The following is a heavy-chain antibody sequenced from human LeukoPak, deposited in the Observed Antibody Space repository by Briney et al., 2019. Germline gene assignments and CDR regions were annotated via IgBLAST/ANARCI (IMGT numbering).Heavy chain of an antibody. J-gene: IGHJ3*02. D-gene: IGHD3-22*01. CDR3: ARGAYDSSGYTALYAFDI. V-gene: IGHV3-11*01. CDR2: ISSTGSTI. CDR1: GFTFSDYY. Sequence: GGSLRLSCAASGFTFSDYYMSWIRQAPGKGLEWVSYISSTGSTIYYADSVKGRFTFSRDNGKNSLFLQMDSLRAEDTAVYYCARGAYDSSGYTALYAFDIWGQGTMVTVSS.